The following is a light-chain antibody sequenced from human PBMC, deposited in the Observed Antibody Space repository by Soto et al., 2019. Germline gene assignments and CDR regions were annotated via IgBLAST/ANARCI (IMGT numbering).Light chain of an antibody. V-gene: IGKV1-39*01. CDR3: HQYYSAPLT. CDR1: QSISSY. J-gene: IGKJ4*01. Sequence: DIQMTHSPSSLSSSVVYRVTITCRASQSISSYLNWYQQKPGKAPKLLIYAASTLQSGVPSRSSGSGSGTDFTLTISSLQAEDEAVYICHQYYSAPLTFGAGTKVDIK. CDR2: AAS.